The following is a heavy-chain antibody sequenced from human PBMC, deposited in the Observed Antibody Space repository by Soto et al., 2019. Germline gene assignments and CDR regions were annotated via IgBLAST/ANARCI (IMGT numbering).Heavy chain of an antibody. V-gene: IGHV5-10-1*01. CDR1: GYTFTSYW. CDR3: ARAPGLGVAHIDY. CDR2: IDPSDSYI. D-gene: IGHD6-19*01. J-gene: IGHJ4*02. Sequence: LTISFKSSGYTFTSYWITWVRQMPGKGLEWMGRIDPSDSYINYSPSFQGHVIISADKSISTAYLHWSSLKASDTAMYYRARAPGLGVAHIDYWGQGTLVTVSS.